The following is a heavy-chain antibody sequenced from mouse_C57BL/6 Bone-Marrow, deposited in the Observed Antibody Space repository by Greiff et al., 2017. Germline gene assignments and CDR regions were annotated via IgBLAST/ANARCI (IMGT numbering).Heavy chain of an antibody. Sequence: QVQLQQSGAELARPGASVKLSCKASGYTFTSYGISWVKQRTGQGLEWIGEIYPRSGNTYYNEKFKGKATLTVDKSSSTAYMELRSLTSEDSAVYFCTRGRLGGFAYWGQGTLVTVSA. CDR1: GYTFTSYG. V-gene: IGHV1-81*01. CDR3: TRGRLGGFAY. D-gene: IGHD4-1*01. CDR2: IYPRSGNT. J-gene: IGHJ3*01.